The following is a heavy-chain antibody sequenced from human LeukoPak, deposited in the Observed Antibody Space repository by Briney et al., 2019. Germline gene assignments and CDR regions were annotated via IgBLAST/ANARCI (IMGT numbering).Heavy chain of an antibody. CDR1: GYTFTGYY. Sequence: ASVKVSCKASGYTFTGYYMHWVRQAPEQGLEWMGWINPNSGGTNYAQKFQGRVTMTRDTSISTAYMELSRLRSDDTAVYYCAREPKPYSSSWYTRPKYFDYWGQGTLVTVSS. CDR3: AREPKPYSSSWYTRPKYFDY. CDR2: INPNSGGT. V-gene: IGHV1-2*02. D-gene: IGHD6-13*01. J-gene: IGHJ4*02.